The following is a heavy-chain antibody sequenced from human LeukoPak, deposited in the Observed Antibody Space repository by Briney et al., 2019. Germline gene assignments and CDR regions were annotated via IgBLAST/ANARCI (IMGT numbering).Heavy chain of an antibody. CDR2: IYYSGST. V-gene: IGHV4-59*01. J-gene: IGHJ3*02. CDR3: AKEIHDSSGYYYAKDAFDI. Sequence: SETLSLTCTVSGGSISSYYWSWIRQPPGKGLEWIGSIYYSGSTNYNPSLKSRVTISVDTSKNQFSLKLSSVTAADTAVYYCAKEIHDSSGYYYAKDAFDIWGQGTMVTVSS. CDR1: GGSISSYY. D-gene: IGHD3-22*01.